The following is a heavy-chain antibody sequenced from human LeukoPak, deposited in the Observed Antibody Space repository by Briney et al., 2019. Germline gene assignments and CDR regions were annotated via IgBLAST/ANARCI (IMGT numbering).Heavy chain of an antibody. CDR1: GFTFDDYA. CDR2: ISWNSGSI. CDR3: AKDIRAAVPGPSFDY. J-gene: IGHJ4*02. Sequence: GGSLRLSCAASGFTFDDYAMHWVRQAPGKGLEWVSGISWNSGSIGYADSVKGRFTISRDNAKNSLYLQMNSLGAEDTALYYCAKDIRAAVPGPSFDYWGQGTLVTVSS. V-gene: IGHV3-9*01. D-gene: IGHD6-19*01.